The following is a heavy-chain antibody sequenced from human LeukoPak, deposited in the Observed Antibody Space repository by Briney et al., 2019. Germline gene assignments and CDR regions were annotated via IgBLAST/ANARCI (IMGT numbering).Heavy chain of an antibody. CDR1: GFTFSSNY. CDR3: AREAIWFGGLIDY. J-gene: IGHJ4*02. Sequence: TGGSLRLSCAASGFTFSSNYMSWVRQAPGKGLEWVSVIYSGGSTYYAASVKGRFTISRDNSKNTLYLQMNSLRAEDTAVYYCAREAIWFGGLIDYWGQGTLVTVSS. CDR2: IYSGGST. V-gene: IGHV3-66*01. D-gene: IGHD3-10*01.